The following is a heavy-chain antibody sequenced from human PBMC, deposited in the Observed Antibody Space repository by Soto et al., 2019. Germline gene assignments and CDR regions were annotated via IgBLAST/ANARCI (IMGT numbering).Heavy chain of an antibody. Sequence: QLQLQESGPGLVKPSETLSLTCTVSGGSISSSSYYWGWIRQPPGKGLEWIGSIYYSGSTYYNPSLKSRVTISVDTSKNQFSLKLSSVTAADTAVYYCARLWFGELANNWFDPWGQGTLVTVSS. CDR2: IYYSGST. CDR3: ARLWFGELANNWFDP. V-gene: IGHV4-39*01. CDR1: GGSISSSSYY. D-gene: IGHD3-10*01. J-gene: IGHJ5*02.